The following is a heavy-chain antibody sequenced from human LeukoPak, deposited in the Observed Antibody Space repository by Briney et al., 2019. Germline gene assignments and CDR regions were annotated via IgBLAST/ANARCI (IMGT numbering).Heavy chain of an antibody. J-gene: IGHJ6*03. CDR1: GFTFSSYW. D-gene: IGHD3-22*01. V-gene: IGHV3-7*01. CDR2: IKQDGSEK. Sequence: PGGSLRLSCAASGFTFSSYWMSWVRQAPGKGLEWVANIKQDGSEKYYVDSVKGRFTISRDNAKNSLYLQMNRLRAEDTAVYYCASSYYYDSSGYYYYYYYMDVWGKGTTVTVSS. CDR3: ASSYYYDSSGYYYYYYYMDV.